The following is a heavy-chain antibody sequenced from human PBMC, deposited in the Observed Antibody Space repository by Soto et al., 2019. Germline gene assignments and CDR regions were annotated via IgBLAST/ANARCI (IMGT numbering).Heavy chain of an antibody. CDR2: ISGNGVST. CDR1: GFTVSSYA. J-gene: IGHJ4*02. CDR3: AKDNSAYDSKPDY. D-gene: IGHD5-12*01. Sequence: PGGSLRLSCAASGFTVSSYAMSWVRQAPGKGLEWVSAISGNGVSTYYADSVKGRFTISRDNSKNTLYLQMNSLRAEDTAVYYCAKDNSAYDSKPDYWGQGTLVTVSS. V-gene: IGHV3-23*01.